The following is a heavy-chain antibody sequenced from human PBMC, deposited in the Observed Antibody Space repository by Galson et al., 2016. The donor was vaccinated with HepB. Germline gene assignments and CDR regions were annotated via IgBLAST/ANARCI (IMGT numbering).Heavy chain of an antibody. CDR1: GGSVSSGGFS. D-gene: IGHD3-16*01. Sequence: TLSLTCAVSGGSVSSGGFSWSWIRQPPGKGLEWIGYIYYSGSTYYNPSLKSRVTISKDRSKNQFSLKLSSVTAADTAVYFCARAWGSRLTPSNWYFDLWGRGTLVSVSS. J-gene: IGHJ2*01. V-gene: IGHV4-30-2*01. CDR3: ARAWGSRLTPSNWYFDL. CDR2: IYYSGST.